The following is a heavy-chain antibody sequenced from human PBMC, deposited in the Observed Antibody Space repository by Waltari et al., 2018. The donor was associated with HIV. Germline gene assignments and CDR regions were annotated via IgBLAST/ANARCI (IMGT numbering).Heavy chain of an antibody. CDR2: ISYDGSNK. V-gene: IGHV3-30*04. D-gene: IGHD3-3*01. J-gene: IGHJ4*02. CDR1: GFTFSSYA. Sequence: QVQLVESGGGVVQPGRSLRLSCAASGFTFSSYAMHWVRQAPGKGLEWVAVISYDGSNKYYADSVKGRFTISRDNSKNTLYLQMNSLRAEDTAVYYCARDRRMEWLYLDYWGQGTLVTVSS. CDR3: ARDRRMEWLYLDY.